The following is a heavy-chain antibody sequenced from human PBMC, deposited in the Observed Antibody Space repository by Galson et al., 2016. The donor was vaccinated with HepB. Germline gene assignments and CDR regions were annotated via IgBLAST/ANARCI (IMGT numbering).Heavy chain of an antibody. CDR1: GGSFNAYY. J-gene: IGHJ5*02. D-gene: IGHD2-15*01. CDR2: INYTGST. Sequence: SETLSLTCAVYGGSFNAYYWTWIRQAPGKGLEWIGEINYTGSTKYNPSLKSRVNISVDTSENQFSLKLRSMTAADTAMYYCARAEVAATNWFDPWGQGTLVTVSS. CDR3: ARAEVAATNWFDP. V-gene: IGHV4-34*01.